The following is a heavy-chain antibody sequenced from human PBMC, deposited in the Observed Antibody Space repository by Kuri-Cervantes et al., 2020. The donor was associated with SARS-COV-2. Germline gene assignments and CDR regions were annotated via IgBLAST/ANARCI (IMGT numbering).Heavy chain of an antibody. Sequence: SETLSLTCTVSGGSISSYYWSWIRQPPGKGLEWIGYIYYGGSINYNPSLKSRVTISVDTSKNKFSLKLSSVTAADTAVYYCARDEASSGAFDIWGQGTMVTVSS. J-gene: IGHJ3*02. CDR3: ARDEASSGAFDI. V-gene: IGHV4-59*01. CDR2: IYYGGSI. D-gene: IGHD3-10*01. CDR1: GGSISSYY.